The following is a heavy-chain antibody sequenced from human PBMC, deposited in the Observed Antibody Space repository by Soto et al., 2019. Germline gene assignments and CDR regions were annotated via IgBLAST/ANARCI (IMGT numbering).Heavy chain of an antibody. D-gene: IGHD2-2*01. CDR2: MNPNSGNT. CDR1: GYTFTSYD. J-gene: IGHJ6*03. Sequence: QVQLVQSGAEVKKPGASVKVSCKASGYTFTSYDINWVRQATGQGLEWMGWMNPNSGNTGYAQKFQGRVTMTRNTSISTAYMELSSLRSEDTAVYYCARAGYCSSTSCYYYYYMDVWGKGTPVTVSS. V-gene: IGHV1-8*01. CDR3: ARAGYCSSTSCYYYYYMDV.